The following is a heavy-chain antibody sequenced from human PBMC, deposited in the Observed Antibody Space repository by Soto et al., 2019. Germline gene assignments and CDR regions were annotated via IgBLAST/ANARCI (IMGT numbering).Heavy chain of an antibody. CDR3: AREDQGRRSWYGWFDT. CDR2: IYYSGST. J-gene: IGHJ5*02. CDR1: GGSISSYY. D-gene: IGHD6-13*01. Sequence: PSETLSLTCTVSGGSISSYYWSWIRQPPGKGLEWIGYIYYSGSTNYNPSLKSRVTISVDTSKNQFSLKLSSVTAAETAVYYCAREDQGRRSWYGWFDTWGQGTLVTVSS. V-gene: IGHV4-59*01.